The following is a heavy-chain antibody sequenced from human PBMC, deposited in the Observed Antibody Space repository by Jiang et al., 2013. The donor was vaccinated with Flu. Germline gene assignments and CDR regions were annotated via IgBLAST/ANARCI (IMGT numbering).Heavy chain of an antibody. CDR2: IKQDGSEK. CDR1: GFTFSSYW. Sequence: GSLRLSCAASGFTFSSYWMSWVRQAPGKGLEWVANIKQDGSEKYYVDSVKGRFTISRDNAKNSLYLQMNSLRAEDTAVYYCAREVPYHPYSSSWYYFDYWGQGTLVTVSS. D-gene: IGHD6-13*01. J-gene: IGHJ4*02. V-gene: IGHV3-7*03. CDR3: AREVPYHPYSSSWYYFDY.